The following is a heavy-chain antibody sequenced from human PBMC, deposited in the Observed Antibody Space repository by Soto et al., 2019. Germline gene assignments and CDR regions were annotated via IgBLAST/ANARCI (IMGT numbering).Heavy chain of an antibody. CDR1: GYTFTSYG. Sequence: ASVKVSCKASGYTFTSYGISWVRQAPGQGLEWMGWISAYNGKTNYAQKLQGRVTMTTDTSTSTAYMELRSLRSDDTAVYYCAREYPGYIVVVPAAPRHYYYYYMDVWGKGTTVTVSS. CDR3: AREYPGYIVVVPAAPRHYYYYYMDV. D-gene: IGHD2-2*01. J-gene: IGHJ6*03. CDR2: ISAYNGKT. V-gene: IGHV1-18*01.